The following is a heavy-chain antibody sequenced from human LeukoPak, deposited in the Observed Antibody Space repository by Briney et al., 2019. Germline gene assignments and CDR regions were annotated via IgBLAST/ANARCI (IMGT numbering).Heavy chain of an antibody. V-gene: IGHV3-49*04. CDR1: GFTFGDYA. CDR3: TRDQTPYY. CDR2: IRSKIYGGTP. Sequence: GGSLRLSCTASGFTFGDYAMAWVRQAPGKGLEWVGFIRSKIYGGTPEYAASVKGRFTISRDDSKGIAYLQMNSLKTEDTAVYYCTRDQTPYYWGQGTLVTVSS. J-gene: IGHJ4*02.